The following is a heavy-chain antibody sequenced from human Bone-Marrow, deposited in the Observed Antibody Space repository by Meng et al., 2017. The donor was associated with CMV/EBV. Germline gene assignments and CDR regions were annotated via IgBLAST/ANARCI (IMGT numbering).Heavy chain of an antibody. CDR2: IKEDGSEK. CDR3: ATGVGGGN. CDR1: GFTFSSYW. J-gene: IGHJ4*02. V-gene: IGHV3-7*01. Sequence: GESLKISCAASGFTFSSYWMTWVRQAPGKGLEWVANIKEDGSEKHYVDSVKGRFTISRDNAKNSLYLQMNSLRVEDTAVYYCATGVGGGNWGQGTRVTGSS.